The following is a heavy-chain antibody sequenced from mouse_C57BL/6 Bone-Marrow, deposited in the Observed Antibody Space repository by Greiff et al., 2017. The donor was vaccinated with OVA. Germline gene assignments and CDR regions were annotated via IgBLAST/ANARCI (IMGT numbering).Heavy chain of an antibody. V-gene: IGHV1-77*01. CDR3: AREGDFYDGYYNYFDY. D-gene: IGHD2-3*01. CDR1: GYTFTDYY. Sequence: QVQLQQSGAELVKPGASVKISCKASGYTFTDYYINWVKQRPGQGLEWIGKIGPGSGSTYYNEKFKGKATLTADKSSSTAYMQLSSLTSEDSAVYFCAREGDFYDGYYNYFDYWGQGTTLTVSS. CDR2: IGPGSGST. J-gene: IGHJ2*01.